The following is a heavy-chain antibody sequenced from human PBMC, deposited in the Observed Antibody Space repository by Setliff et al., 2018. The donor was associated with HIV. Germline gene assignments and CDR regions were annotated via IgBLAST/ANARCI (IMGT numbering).Heavy chain of an antibody. CDR2: IYTSGNT. D-gene: IGHD2-15*01. V-gene: IGHV4-4*07. CDR1: GVSISNYY. CDR3: ALTGHRLLRGYMDV. J-gene: IGHJ6*03. Sequence: SETLSLTCTVSGVSISNYYWSWIRQPAGKGLEWIGRIYTSGNTNYNPSLKSRVTMSVDTSKKQFSLKLTSVTAADTAVYYCALTGHRLLRGYMDVWGKGTTVTVSS.